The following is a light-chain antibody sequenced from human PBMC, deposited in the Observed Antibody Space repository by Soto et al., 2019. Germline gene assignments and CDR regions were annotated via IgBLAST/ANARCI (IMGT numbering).Light chain of an antibody. J-gene: IGKJ1*01. V-gene: IGKV3-20*01. CDR1: QSGSNNY. Sequence: EIVLTQSPGTLSLSPGERANLSCRASQSGSNNYLAWYQQKPGQAARVLIYGASNRATGIPDRFSGSGSGADFTLTINRLEPEDFALYYCQQYGSSPPTFGQGTKVDIK. CDR3: QQYGSSPPT. CDR2: GAS.